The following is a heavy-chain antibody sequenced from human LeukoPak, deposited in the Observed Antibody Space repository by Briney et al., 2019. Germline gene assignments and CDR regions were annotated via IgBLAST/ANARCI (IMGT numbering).Heavy chain of an antibody. J-gene: IGHJ6*03. CDR3: AREQLVDSEYYYMDV. Sequence: GASVKVSCKASGYTFTSYGISWVRQAPGQGLEWMGWISAYNGNTNYAQKLQGRVTMTTDTSTSTAYMELRSLRSDDTAVYYCAREQLVDSEYYYMDVWGKGTTVTVSS. CDR1: GYTFTSYG. V-gene: IGHV1-18*01. D-gene: IGHD6-6*01. CDR2: ISAYNGNT.